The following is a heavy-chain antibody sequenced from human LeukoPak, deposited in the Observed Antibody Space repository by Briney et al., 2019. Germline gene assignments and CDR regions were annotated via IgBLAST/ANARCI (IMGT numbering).Heavy chain of an antibody. CDR1: GYSISSGYY. V-gene: IGHV4-38-2*02. CDR3: ARAKTGTTPFGY. Sequence: SETLSLTCTVSGYSISSGYYWGWIRQPPGKGLEWIGSIYHSGSTYYNPSLKSRVTISVDTSKNQFSLKLSSVTAADTAVYYCARAKTGTTPFGYWGQGTLVTVSS. D-gene: IGHD1-1*01. CDR2: IYHSGST. J-gene: IGHJ4*02.